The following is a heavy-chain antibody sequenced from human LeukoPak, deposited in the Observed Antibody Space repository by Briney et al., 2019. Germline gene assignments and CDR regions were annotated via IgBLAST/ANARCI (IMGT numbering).Heavy chain of an antibody. V-gene: IGHV3-21*01. Sequence: GGSLRLSCAASGFTFSSYSMNWVRQAPGKGLEWVSSISSSSSYTYYADSVKGRFTISRDNAKNSLYLQMNSLRAEDTAVYYCASYSNYGGPFDYWGQGTLVTVSS. D-gene: IGHD4-11*01. CDR2: ISSSSSYT. CDR1: GFTFSSYS. J-gene: IGHJ4*02. CDR3: ASYSNYGGPFDY.